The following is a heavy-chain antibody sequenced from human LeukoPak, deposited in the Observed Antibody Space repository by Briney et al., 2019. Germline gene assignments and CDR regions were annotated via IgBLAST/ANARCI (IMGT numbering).Heavy chain of an antibody. CDR3: SRDQIVGATTVFVY. D-gene: IGHD1-26*01. J-gene: IGHJ4*02. Sequence: GRSLRLSCTASGFTFGDYAMSWVRQAPGKGLEWVGFLRSKAYGGTAEYAASVKGRFTISRDDSKSIAYLQMNSLKTEDTAVYYCSRDQIVGATTVFVYWGQGTLVTVSS. V-gene: IGHV3-49*04. CDR1: GFTFGDYA. CDR2: LRSKAYGGTA.